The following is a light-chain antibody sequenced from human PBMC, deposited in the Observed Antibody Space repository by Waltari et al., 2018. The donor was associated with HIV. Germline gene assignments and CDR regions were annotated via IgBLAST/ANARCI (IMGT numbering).Light chain of an antibody. V-gene: IGLV3-1*01. CDR1: KLGDKF. Sequence: SYELTQPPSLSVSPGQAATITCPGYKLGDKFVSWYQQKPGQSPFLVIFQDTKRPSGIPERFSGSSSGNTATLTIRGTQAMDEADYYCQALDSNTVVFGGGTKLAVL. CDR2: QDT. CDR3: QALDSNTVV. J-gene: IGLJ3*02.